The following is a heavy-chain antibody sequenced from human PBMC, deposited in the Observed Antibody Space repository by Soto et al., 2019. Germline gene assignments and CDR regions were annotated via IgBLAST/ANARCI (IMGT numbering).Heavy chain of an antibody. CDR3: ARGGWRQIDY. CDR2: IYYSGST. V-gene: IGHV4-59*08. D-gene: IGHD3-3*01. Sequence: QVQLQESGPGLVKPSETLSLTCSVSGGSIGSYYWSWIRQPPGKGLEWIGYIYYSGSTNYNPSLKSRVTISVDTSKNPFSLKLSSVTAGDTAVYYCARGGWRQIDYWGQGTLVTVSS. J-gene: IGHJ4*02. CDR1: GGSIGSYY.